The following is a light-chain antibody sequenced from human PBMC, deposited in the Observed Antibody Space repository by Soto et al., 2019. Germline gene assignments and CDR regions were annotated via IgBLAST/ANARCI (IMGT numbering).Light chain of an antibody. CDR1: QSISSW. CDR3: QQYNSYSYT. Sequence: DIQMTQSPSTLSASVGDRVTITCRASQSISSWLAWYQQKQGRAPKLLIYKASSLQSGVPSRFSGSGSGTEFTLTISSLQPDDFATYYCQQYNSYSYTFGQGTKLEMK. CDR2: KAS. V-gene: IGKV1-5*03. J-gene: IGKJ2*01.